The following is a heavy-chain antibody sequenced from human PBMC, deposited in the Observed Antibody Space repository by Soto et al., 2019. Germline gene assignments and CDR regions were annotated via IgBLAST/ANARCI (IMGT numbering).Heavy chain of an antibody. CDR2: ISTSSTYI. CDR3: ATSVVMPGTNSFDS. CDR1: GFTFSTHS. J-gene: IGHJ4*02. Sequence: LRLSCAASGFTFSTHSVYWVRQAPGKGLEWVSSISTSSTYIDYSDSVKGRFTISRDNAKNSLFLQMSSLRAEDTAVYFCATSVVMPGTNSFDSWGQGALVTVSS. V-gene: IGHV3-21*06. D-gene: IGHD1-26*01.